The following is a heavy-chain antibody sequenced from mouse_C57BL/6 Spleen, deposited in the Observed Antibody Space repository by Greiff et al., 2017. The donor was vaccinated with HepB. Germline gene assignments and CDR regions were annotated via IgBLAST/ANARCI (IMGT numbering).Heavy chain of an antibody. V-gene: IGHV1-81*01. CDR2: IYPRSGNT. D-gene: IGHD1-1*01. Sequence: VQLQQSGAELARPGASVKLSCKASGYTFTSYGISWVKQRTGQGLEWIGEIYPRSGNTYYNEKFKGKATLTADKSSSTAYMELRSLTSEDSAVYFCARPYGSSLYDAMDYWGQGTSVTVSS. CDR1: GYTFTSYG. CDR3: ARPYGSSLYDAMDY. J-gene: IGHJ4*01.